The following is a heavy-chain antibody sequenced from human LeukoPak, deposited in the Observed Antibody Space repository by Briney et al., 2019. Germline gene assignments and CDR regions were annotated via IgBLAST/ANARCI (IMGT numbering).Heavy chain of an antibody. J-gene: IGHJ4*02. Sequence: SETLSLTCAVYGGSFSGYYWSWIRQPPGKGLEWIGEINHSGSTNYNPSLKSRVTISVDTSKNQFSLKLSSVTAADTAVYYCARGYNWNYWGQGTLVTVSS. CDR2: INHSGST. CDR3: ARGYNWNY. V-gene: IGHV4-34*01. CDR1: GGSFSGYY. D-gene: IGHD1-20*01.